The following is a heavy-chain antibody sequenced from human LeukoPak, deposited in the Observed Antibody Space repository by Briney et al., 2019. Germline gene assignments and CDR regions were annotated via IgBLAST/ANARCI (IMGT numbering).Heavy chain of an antibody. Sequence: GGSLRLSCAASGFAFSSYAMSWVRQAPGKGLEWVSGLRGSGSTRYYADSVKGRFTISRDNSRNTLDLQMNSLRVEDTALYYCAKAVVGATTGTKRGADSWGQGTLVTVSS. CDR2: LRGSGSTR. CDR3: AKAVVGATTGTKRGADS. CDR1: GFAFSSYA. V-gene: IGHV3-23*01. D-gene: IGHD1-26*01. J-gene: IGHJ4*02.